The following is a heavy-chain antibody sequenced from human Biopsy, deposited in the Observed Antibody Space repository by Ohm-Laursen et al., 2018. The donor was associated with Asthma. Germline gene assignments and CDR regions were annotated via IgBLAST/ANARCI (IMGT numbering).Heavy chain of an antibody. CDR3: AKRRGYSDLTDFDH. Sequence: SLRLSCTASGFVFRSHAMHWVRQAPGKGLEWVAVVSYDGGVAHYADSMKGRFTISRDNAKSTLYLQMNRLRTGDTAVYYCAKRRGYSDLTDFDHWGQGTLVTVSS. D-gene: IGHD3-3*01. CDR2: VSYDGGVA. V-gene: IGHV3-30*18. CDR1: GFVFRSHA. J-gene: IGHJ4*02.